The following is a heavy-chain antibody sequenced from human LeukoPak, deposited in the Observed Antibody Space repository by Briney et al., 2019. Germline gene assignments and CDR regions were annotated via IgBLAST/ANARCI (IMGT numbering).Heavy chain of an antibody. Sequence: SETLSLTCTVSGYSISSGHYWGWIRPPPGKGLEWIGSIYHSGNTYYTPSLRSRVTISFDTSKNQFSLQLTSVTPDDTAVYYCAKSQLLRQAEHCSGGRCYWPFWLDPWGQGTLVTVSS. CDR3: AKSQLLRQAEHCSGGRCYWPFWLDP. D-gene: IGHD2-15*01. V-gene: IGHV4-38-2*02. CDR1: GYSISSGHY. J-gene: IGHJ5*02. CDR2: IYHSGNT.